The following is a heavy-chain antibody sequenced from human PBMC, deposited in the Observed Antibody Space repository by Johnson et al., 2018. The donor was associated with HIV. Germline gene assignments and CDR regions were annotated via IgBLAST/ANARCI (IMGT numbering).Heavy chain of an antibody. CDR1: GFTVSSYY. D-gene: IGHD5-24*01. J-gene: IGHJ3*02. CDR2: LFSGGTT. Sequence: VQLVESGGGLVQPGGSLRLSCAASGFTVSSYYMTWVRQAPGKGLEWISVLFSGGTTYYGDSVKGGFTISRDNSKNTLYLQMNSLRADDTAAYYCARACRDGYTCDVYDIWGQGTMVTVSS. V-gene: IGHV3-66*01. CDR3: ARACRDGYTCDVYDI.